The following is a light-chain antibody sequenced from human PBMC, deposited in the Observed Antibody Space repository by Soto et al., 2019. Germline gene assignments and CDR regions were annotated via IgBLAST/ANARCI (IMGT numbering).Light chain of an antibody. CDR1: QSLLHSNGYNY. CDR2: LGS. V-gene: IGKV2-28*01. CDR3: MQAIQPPRT. J-gene: IGKJ1*01. Sequence: DIVMTQSPLSLPVTPGEPASISCRSSQSLLHSNGYNYLDWYLQKPGQSPQLLIYLGSNRSSGVPDRCSGRGSSTDFTLKISRVEADDVGVYYCMQAIQPPRTFGQGTKVEIK.